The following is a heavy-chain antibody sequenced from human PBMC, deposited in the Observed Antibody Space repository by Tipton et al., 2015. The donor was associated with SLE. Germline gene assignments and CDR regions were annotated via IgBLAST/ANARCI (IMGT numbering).Heavy chain of an antibody. Sequence: SGFTFSDYYMSWIRQAPGKGLEWLSYISNTGDTIFYADSVKGRFTTSRDNAKSSLYLQMNSLRPEDTAVYYCARDHYYYDSSGLYTFDVWGQGTIITVSS. V-gene: IGHV3-11*04. CDR1: GFTFSDYY. J-gene: IGHJ3*01. CDR3: ARDHYYYDSSGLYTFDV. D-gene: IGHD3-22*01. CDR2: ISNTGDTI.